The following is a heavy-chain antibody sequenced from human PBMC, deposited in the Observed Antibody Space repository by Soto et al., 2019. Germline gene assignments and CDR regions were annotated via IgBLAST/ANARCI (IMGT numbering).Heavy chain of an antibody. CDR1: GFTFNKYA. D-gene: IGHD2-2*01. Sequence: GSLRLSCAASGFTFNKYAMSWVRQAPGKGLEWVSAISGSGDSTYYADSVKGRFTISRDNSKSTLYLQMTSLRAEDTAVYHCAKSLSAIPGDSWGQGTLVTVSS. CDR3: AKSLSAIPGDS. V-gene: IGHV3-23*01. J-gene: IGHJ4*02. CDR2: ISGSGDST.